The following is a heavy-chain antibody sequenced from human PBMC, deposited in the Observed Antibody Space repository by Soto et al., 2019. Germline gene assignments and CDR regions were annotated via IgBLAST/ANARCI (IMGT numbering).Heavy chain of an antibody. CDR1: GYSFTSYW. CDR2: IYPGDSDT. D-gene: IGHD4-17*01. CDR3: ATAYGGNSGNYYYYGMDV. J-gene: IGHJ6*02. Sequence: PGESLKISCKGSGYSFTSYWIGWVRQMPGKGLEWMGIIYPGDSDTRYSPSFQGQVTISADKSISTAYLQWSSLKASDTAMYYCATAYGGNSGNYYYYGMDVWGQGTKVTVSS. V-gene: IGHV5-51*01.